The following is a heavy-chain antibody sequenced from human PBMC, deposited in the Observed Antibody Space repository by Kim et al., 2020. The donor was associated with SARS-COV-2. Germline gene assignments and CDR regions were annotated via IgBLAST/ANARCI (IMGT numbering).Heavy chain of an antibody. CDR2: ISYDGSNK. Sequence: GGSLRLSCAASGFTFSSYGMHWVRQAPGKGLEWVAVISYDGSNKYYADSVKGRFTISRDNSKNTLYLQMNSLRAEDTAVYYCAKEFDTVVTSGGACDIWGQGTMVTVSS. CDR3: AKEFDTVVTSGGACDI. CDR1: GFTFSSYG. D-gene: IGHD2-21*02. J-gene: IGHJ3*02. V-gene: IGHV3-30*18.